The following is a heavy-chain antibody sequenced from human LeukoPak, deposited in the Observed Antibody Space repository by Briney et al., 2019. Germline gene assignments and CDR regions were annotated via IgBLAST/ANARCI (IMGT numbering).Heavy chain of an antibody. D-gene: IGHD3-3*01. CDR2: ISAYNGNT. CDR1: GDTFTSDG. Sequence: ASVKVSCKASGDTFTSDGISWGRQAPGQGLEWMGWISAYNGNTNYAQKLQGRVTMTTDTPTSTAYMELRSLRSDDTAVYYCARAITIFGVVMPRLAYWGQGTLVTVSS. J-gene: IGHJ4*02. V-gene: IGHV1-18*01. CDR3: ARAITIFGVVMPRLAY.